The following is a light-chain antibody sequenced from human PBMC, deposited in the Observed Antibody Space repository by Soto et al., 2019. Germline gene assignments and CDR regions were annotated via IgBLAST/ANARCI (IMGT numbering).Light chain of an antibody. CDR3: QQYNNWPPWT. V-gene: IGKV3-15*01. Sequence: ELVMTQSPATLSVSPGERATLSCRASQSVSSNLAWYQQKPGQAPRLLIYGASTRATDIPARFSGSGSGTEFTLTISSLPSEDFAVYYCQQYNNWPPWTFGQGTKVEIK. CDR2: GAS. J-gene: IGKJ1*01. CDR1: QSVSSN.